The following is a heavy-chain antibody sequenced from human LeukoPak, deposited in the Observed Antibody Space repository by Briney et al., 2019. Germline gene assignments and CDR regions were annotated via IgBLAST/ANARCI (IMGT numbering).Heavy chain of an antibody. D-gene: IGHD6-19*01. CDR3: AREGSSGWYVHYFDY. CDR2: IIPIFGTA. CDR1: GGTFSSYA. Sequence: SVKVSCKASGGTFSSYAISWVRQAPGQGLEWMGGIIPIFGTANYAQKFQGRVTITADESTSTAYVELSSLRSEDTAVYYCAREGSSGWYVHYFDYWGQGTLVTVSS. V-gene: IGHV1-69*13. J-gene: IGHJ4*02.